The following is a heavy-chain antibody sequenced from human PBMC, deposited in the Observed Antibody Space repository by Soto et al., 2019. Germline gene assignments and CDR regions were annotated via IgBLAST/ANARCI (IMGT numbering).Heavy chain of an antibody. CDR2: MNPNSGNT. CDR1: GYTSTSYD. CDR3: ARGHRYYDFWSGSAGWFDP. V-gene: IGHV1-8*01. D-gene: IGHD3-3*01. J-gene: IGHJ5*02. Sequence: GASVKVSCKASGYTSTSYDINWVRQATGQGLEWMGWMNPNSGNTGYAQKFQGRVTMTRNTSISTAYMELSSLRSEDTAVYYCARGHRYYDFWSGSAGWFDPWGQGTLVTVSS.